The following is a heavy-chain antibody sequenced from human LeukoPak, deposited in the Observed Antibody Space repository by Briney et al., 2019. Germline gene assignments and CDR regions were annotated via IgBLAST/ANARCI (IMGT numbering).Heavy chain of an antibody. D-gene: IGHD5-24*01. CDR1: GYTFTGYY. V-gene: IGHV1-2*02. CDR3: AKKTRIDRRDGYNLAYYFDY. J-gene: IGHJ4*02. CDR2: INPNSGGT. Sequence: GASVKVSCKASGYTFTGYYMHWVRQAPGQGLEWMGWINPNSGGTNYAQKFQGRVTMTRDTSISTAYMELSRLRSDDTAVYYCAKKTRIDRRDGYNLAYYFDYWGQGTLVTVSS.